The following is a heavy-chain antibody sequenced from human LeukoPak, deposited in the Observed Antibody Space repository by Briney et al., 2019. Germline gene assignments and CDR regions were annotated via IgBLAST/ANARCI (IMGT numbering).Heavy chain of an antibody. Sequence: SETLSLICAVYGGSFSGYYWSWIRQPPGKGLEWIGEINHSGSSNYNPTLKSRVTISVDTSKNQFSLKLSSVTAADTAVYYCARGEDGDDYFQHWGQGALATVSS. J-gene: IGHJ1*01. D-gene: IGHD4-17*01. V-gene: IGHV4-34*01. CDR3: ARGEDGDDYFQH. CDR1: GGSFSGYY. CDR2: INHSGSS.